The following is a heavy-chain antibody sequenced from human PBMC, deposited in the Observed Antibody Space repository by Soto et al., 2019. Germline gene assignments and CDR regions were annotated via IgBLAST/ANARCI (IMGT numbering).Heavy chain of an antibody. V-gene: IGHV1-18*01. D-gene: IGHD2-2*01. CDR2: ISAYNGNT. J-gene: IGHJ5*02. CDR1: GGTFSSYG. Sequence: ASVKVSCKASGGTFSSYGISWVRQAPGQGLEWMGWISAYNGNTNYAQKLQGRVTMTTDTSTSTAYMELRSLRSDDTAVYYCARDFGIVVVPAATPAGGWFDPWGQGTLVTVSS. CDR3: ARDFGIVVVPAATPAGGWFDP.